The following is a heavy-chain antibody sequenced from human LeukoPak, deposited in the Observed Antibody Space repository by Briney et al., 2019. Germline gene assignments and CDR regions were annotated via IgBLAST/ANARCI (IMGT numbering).Heavy chain of an antibody. V-gene: IGHV4-59*01. J-gene: IGHJ4*02. CDR2: IYYSGST. Sequence: PSETLSLTCTVSGGSISSYYWSWIRQPPGKGLEWIGYIYYSGSTNYNPSLKSRVTISVDTSKNQFSLKLSSVTAADTAVYYCAREARYCSSTSCYFRPFDYWGQGTLVTVSS. D-gene: IGHD2-2*01. CDR3: AREARYCSSTSCYFRPFDY. CDR1: GGSISSYY.